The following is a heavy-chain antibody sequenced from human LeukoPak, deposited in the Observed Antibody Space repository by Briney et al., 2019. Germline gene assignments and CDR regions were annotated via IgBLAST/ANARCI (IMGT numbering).Heavy chain of an antibody. CDR2: ISAYNGNT. Sequence: ASVKVSCKASGYTFTSYGISLVRQAPGQGLEWMGWISAYNGNTNYAQKLQGRVTMTTDTSTSTAYMELRSLRSDDTAVYYCAASLGQLWQLPIDYWGQGTLVTVSS. CDR1: GYTFTSYG. CDR3: AASLGQLWQLPIDY. J-gene: IGHJ4*02. V-gene: IGHV1-18*01. D-gene: IGHD5-18*01.